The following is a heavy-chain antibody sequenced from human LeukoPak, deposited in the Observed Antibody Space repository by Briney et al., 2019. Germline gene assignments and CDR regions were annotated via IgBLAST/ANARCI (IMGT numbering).Heavy chain of an antibody. CDR2: IGSSGSTV. D-gene: IGHD4-23*01. J-gene: IGHJ3*02. Sequence: GGSLRLSCAASGFTFSAYEMNWVRQAPGQGLEWVSYIGSSGSTVYYADSVKGRFTISRDNAKNSLYMQMESLRDEDTAIYYCARDTLEYSNSPDALDIWGQGTMVTVSS. V-gene: IGHV3-48*03. CDR1: GFTFSAYE. CDR3: ARDTLEYSNSPDALDI.